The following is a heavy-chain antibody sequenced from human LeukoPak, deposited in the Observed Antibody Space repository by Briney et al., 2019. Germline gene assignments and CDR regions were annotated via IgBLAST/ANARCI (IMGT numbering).Heavy chain of an antibody. D-gene: IGHD3-10*01. Sequence: GGSLRLSCAASGFTFSSHGMHWVRQAPGKGLEWVAVVSYDGNYKYYADSVKGRFTTSRDNSESTLSLQMSSLRAEDTAVYYCAVRYFGSGSYYSMDYWGQGTLVTVSS. CDR1: GFTFSSHG. CDR2: VSYDGNYK. J-gene: IGHJ4*02. V-gene: IGHV3-30*03. CDR3: AVRYFGSGSYYSMDY.